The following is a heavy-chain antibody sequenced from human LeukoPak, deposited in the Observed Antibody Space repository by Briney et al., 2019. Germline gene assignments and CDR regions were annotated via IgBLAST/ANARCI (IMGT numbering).Heavy chain of an antibody. Sequence: SETLSLTCTVSGGSMSTFYWSWIRQTPGKGLEWTGYVYYSGSTKYNPSLGSRVTMSIDTSKHQFSLKLSSVTTVDTAFYYCARGGDGNVDWYFDLWGRGTLVTVSS. CDR1: GGSMSTFY. CDR2: VYYSGST. J-gene: IGHJ2*01. CDR3: ARGGDGNVDWYFDL. V-gene: IGHV4-59*01.